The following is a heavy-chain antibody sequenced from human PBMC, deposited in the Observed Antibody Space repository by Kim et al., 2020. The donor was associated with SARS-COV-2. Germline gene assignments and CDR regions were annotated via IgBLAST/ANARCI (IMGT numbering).Heavy chain of an antibody. D-gene: IGHD3-22*01. CDR3: ARDEAYYDSSGYHYYTMDV. CDR1: GFTFSSYS. Sequence: GGSLRLSCAASGFTFSSYSMNWVRQAPGKGLEWVSYISSGSSTIYYADSVKGRFTISRDNAKNSLYLQMNSLRDEDTAVYYCARDEAYYDSSGYHYYTMDVWGQGTTVTVSS. J-gene: IGHJ6*02. CDR2: ISSGSSTI. V-gene: IGHV3-48*02.